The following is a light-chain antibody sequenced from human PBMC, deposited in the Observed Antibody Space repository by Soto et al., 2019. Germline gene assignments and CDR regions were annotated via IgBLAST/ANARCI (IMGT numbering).Light chain of an antibody. V-gene: IGKV3-15*01. J-gene: IGKJ1*01. CDR3: QEYNGGSS. CDR1: QDVAGD. Sequence: RVTTQSPATLSVSPGERVTLSCRASQDVAGDLAWYQQKPGQAPRLLIYRTSTRATNIPARFSGSGSGTEFTLTICSLQFEDFAVYSCQEYNGGSSFGQGTKVDIK. CDR2: RTS.